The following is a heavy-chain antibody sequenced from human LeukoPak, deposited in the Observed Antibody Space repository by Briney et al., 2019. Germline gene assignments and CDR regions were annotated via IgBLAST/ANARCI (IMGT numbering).Heavy chain of an antibody. CDR3: ARGYYYDSSGYYGPFDY. D-gene: IGHD3-22*01. Sequence: PSETLSLTCTVSGGSISSYYWSWIRQPPGKGLEWIGYIYYSGSTNYNPSLKSRVTISVDTSKNQFSLKLSSVTAADTAVYYCARGYYYDSSGYYGPFDYWGQGTPVTVSS. CDR2: IYYSGST. V-gene: IGHV4-59*01. CDR1: GGSISSYY. J-gene: IGHJ4*02.